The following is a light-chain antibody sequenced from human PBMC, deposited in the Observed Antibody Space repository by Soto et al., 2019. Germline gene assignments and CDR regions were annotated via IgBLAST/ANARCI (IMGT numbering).Light chain of an antibody. Sequence: EIVLTQSPGTLSLSPGEGATLSCRASHSVSSTYLAWYQQKPGQAPRLLLYGASSRATGIPDRFSGSGSGTDFTLTISRLEPEDFAVYYCQQYGSSPPYTFGQGTKLEIK. CDR2: GAS. CDR3: QQYGSSPPYT. V-gene: IGKV3-20*01. J-gene: IGKJ2*01. CDR1: HSVSSTY.